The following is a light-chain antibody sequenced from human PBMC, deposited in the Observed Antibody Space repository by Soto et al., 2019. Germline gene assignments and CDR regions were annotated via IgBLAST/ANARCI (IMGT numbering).Light chain of an antibody. CDR3: YSFASSPTWV. CDR2: EVN. J-gene: IGLJ3*02. CDR1: SSDVGGYNY. Sequence: QSVLTQPASVSGSPGQSIAISCTGTSSDVGGYNYVSWYQQHPGKAPKLMIYEVNNRPSGVPDRFSGSKSGNTASLTISGLQAEDEADYYCYSFASSPTWVFGGGTQLTVL. V-gene: IGLV2-14*01.